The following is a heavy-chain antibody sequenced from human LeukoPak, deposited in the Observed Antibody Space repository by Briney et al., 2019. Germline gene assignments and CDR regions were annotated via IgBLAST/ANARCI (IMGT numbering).Heavy chain of an antibody. J-gene: IGHJ4*02. CDR2: VYPRDSDT. Sequence: GESLKISCKGSGYNFASYWIGWVRQMPGKGLEWMGIVYPRDSDTRYSPSFQGQVTVSADKSISTAYLQRNTLEASDTAMYYCARRQYSGYDFDFWGQGTLVTVSS. D-gene: IGHD5-12*01. CDR1: GYNFASYW. CDR3: ARRQYSGYDFDF. V-gene: IGHV5-51*01.